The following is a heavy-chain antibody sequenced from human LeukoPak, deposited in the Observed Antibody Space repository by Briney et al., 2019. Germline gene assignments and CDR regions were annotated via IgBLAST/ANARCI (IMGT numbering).Heavy chain of an antibody. V-gene: IGHV4-59*08. J-gene: IGHJ3*02. CDR1: GGSISSYY. CDR3: ARSVKFGYYDAFDI. CDR2: IYYSGST. Sequence: PSETLSLTCTVSGGSISSYYWSWIRQPPGKGLEWIGYIYYSGSTNYNPSLKSRVTISVDTSKNQFSLKLSSVTAADTAVYYCARSVKFGYYDAFDIWGQGTMVTVSS. D-gene: IGHD3-22*01.